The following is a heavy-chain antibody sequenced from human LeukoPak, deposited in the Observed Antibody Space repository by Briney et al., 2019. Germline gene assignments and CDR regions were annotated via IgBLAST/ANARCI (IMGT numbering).Heavy chain of an antibody. CDR2: ISGSGGST. CDR3: AKRRYGDYGDFDY. J-gene: IGHJ4*02. CDR1: GFTFSAYA. Sequence: GGSLRLSCAASGFTFSAYAMSWVRQAPGKGLEWVSTISGSGGSTYYADSVKGRFSVSRDNSKNTVYLQMNSLRAEDTVVYYCAKRRYGDYGDFDYWGQGTLVTVSS. V-gene: IGHV3-23*01. D-gene: IGHD4-17*01.